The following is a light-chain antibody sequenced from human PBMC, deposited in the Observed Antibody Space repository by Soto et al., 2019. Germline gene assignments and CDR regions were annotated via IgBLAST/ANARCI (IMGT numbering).Light chain of an antibody. CDR1: QSLRSS. Sequence: ETMMTQSPDTLSVSLGERATFSCRASQSLRSSLAWYQQKPGQAPRLLIYDASTRATGIPARFSGSGSGTDFTLTISGLQSEDFAVYYCQQYNSWPQTFGRGTKVDIK. CDR2: DAS. V-gene: IGKV3-15*01. J-gene: IGKJ1*01. CDR3: QQYNSWPQT.